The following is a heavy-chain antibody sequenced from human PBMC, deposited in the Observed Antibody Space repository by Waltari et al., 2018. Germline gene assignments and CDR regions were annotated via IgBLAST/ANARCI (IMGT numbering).Heavy chain of an antibody. J-gene: IGHJ4*02. CDR3: VLFSSEFLGDC. D-gene: IGHD6-25*01. Sequence: EVRLVESGGGLVQPGGSLRLSCAASGFTFSNYWMHWVRQAPGKGLVSVSQNNIDGRITNYAGSVKGRFTISRDNAKNTLFLQMNSLRAEDTAIYYCVLFSSEFLGDCWGQGTLVTVSS. V-gene: IGHV3-74*01. CDR2: NNIDGRIT. CDR1: GFTFSNYW.